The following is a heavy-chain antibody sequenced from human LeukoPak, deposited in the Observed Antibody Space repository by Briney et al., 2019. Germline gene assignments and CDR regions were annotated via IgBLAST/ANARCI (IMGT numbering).Heavy chain of an antibody. Sequence: SETLSLTCTVSGGPISSGSYYWSWIRQPAGKGLEWIGRIYTSGSTNYNPSLKSRVTISVDTSKNQFSLKLSSVTAADTAVYYCARGLVFDPWGQGTLVTVSS. CDR2: IYTSGST. CDR3: ARGLVFDP. V-gene: IGHV4-61*02. CDR1: GGPISSGSYY. D-gene: IGHD2-15*01. J-gene: IGHJ5*02.